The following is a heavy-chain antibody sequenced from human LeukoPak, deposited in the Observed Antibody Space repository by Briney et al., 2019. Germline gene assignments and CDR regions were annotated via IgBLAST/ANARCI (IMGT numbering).Heavy chain of an antibody. CDR2: ISSSGSTI. J-gene: IGHJ4*02. D-gene: IGHD2-15*01. Sequence: GGSLRLSCAASGFTFSSYEMNWVRQAPGKGLEWVSYISSSGSTIYYADSVKGRFTISRDNAKNSLYLQMNSLRAEDTAVYYCARGGDIVVVVAATDYWGRGTLVTVSS. CDR3: ARGGDIVVVVAATDY. CDR1: GFTFSSYE. V-gene: IGHV3-48*03.